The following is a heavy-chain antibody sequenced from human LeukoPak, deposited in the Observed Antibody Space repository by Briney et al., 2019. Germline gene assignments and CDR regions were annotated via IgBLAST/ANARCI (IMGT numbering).Heavy chain of an antibody. CDR2: ITSGSGSNV. Sequence: GGSLRLSCAASGFTFSSHAMSWVRQAPGKGLEWVSAITSGSGSNVYYTDSLTGRFTISRDNSKNTLYLQMNSLRAEDTAVYYCARHGSWSFDYWGQGTLVTASA. CDR1: GFTFSSHA. V-gene: IGHV3-23*01. D-gene: IGHD6-13*01. CDR3: ARHGSWSFDY. J-gene: IGHJ4*02.